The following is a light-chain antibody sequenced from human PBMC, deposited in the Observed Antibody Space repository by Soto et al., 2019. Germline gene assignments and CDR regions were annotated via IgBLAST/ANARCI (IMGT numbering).Light chain of an antibody. J-gene: IGLJ1*01. V-gene: IGLV2-14*01. CDR1: SSDVGNYKY. CDR3: FSYTSSGTYV. Sequence: QSALTQPASVSGSPGQSITISCTGTSSDVGNYKYVSWYQQHPGKAPKLMIYEVSNRPSGVSNRFSGSKSGNTASLTISGLKAEDETDYYCFSYTSSGTYVFGTGPKVTV. CDR2: EVS.